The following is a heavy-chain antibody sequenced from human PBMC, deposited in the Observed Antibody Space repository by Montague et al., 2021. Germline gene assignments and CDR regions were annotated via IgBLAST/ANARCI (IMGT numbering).Heavy chain of an antibody. D-gene: IGHD2-21*01. V-gene: IGHV3-7*01. Sequence: SLRLSCAASGFTFSNYWMSWVRQAPGKGLEWVANIKQDGSEKHYVDSVKGRFTISRDNAKNSLYLQMNSLRAEDTAVYFCARDQGQGYCGGDCYVGLDYWGQGTLDTVSS. CDR3: ARDQGQGYCGGDCYVGLDY. J-gene: IGHJ4*02. CDR1: GFTFSNYW. CDR2: IKQDGSEK.